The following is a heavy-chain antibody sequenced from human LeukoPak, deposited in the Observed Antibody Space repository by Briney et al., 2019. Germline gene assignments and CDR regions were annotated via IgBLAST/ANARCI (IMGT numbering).Heavy chain of an antibody. V-gene: IGHV3-30-3*01. J-gene: IGHJ1*01. CDR1: GFTFSSYA. CDR2: ISYDGSNK. CDR3: AREFYDSSGYYYGYFQH. D-gene: IGHD3-22*01. Sequence: GGSLRLSCAASGFTFSSYAMHWVRQAPGKGLEWVAVISYDGSNKYYADSVKGRFTISRDNSKNTLYLQMNSLRAEDTAVYYCAREFYDSSGYYYGYFQHWGQGTLVTVSS.